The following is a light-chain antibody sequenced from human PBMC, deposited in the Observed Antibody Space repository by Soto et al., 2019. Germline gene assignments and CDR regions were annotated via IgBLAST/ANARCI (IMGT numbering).Light chain of an antibody. V-gene: IGKV1-5*01. J-gene: IGKJ1*01. Sequence: DIQMTQSPYTLSASVGDRVTITCRASQSISSWLAWYQQKPGKAPKLLIFDAPSLESGVPSRFSGSESGTEFILTISSLQPDDLATYYCQQYKSYPWTFGPGTKVDI. CDR1: QSISSW. CDR2: DAP. CDR3: QQYKSYPWT.